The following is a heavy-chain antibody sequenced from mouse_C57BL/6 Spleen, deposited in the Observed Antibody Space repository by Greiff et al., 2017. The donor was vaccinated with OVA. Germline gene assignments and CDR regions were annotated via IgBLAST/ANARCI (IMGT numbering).Heavy chain of an antibody. D-gene: IGHD2-4*01. CDR1: GYTFTSYG. J-gene: IGHJ4*01. CDR3: ARGIYYDYEEYAMDY. CDR2: IYPRSGNT. V-gene: IGHV1-81*01. Sequence: VMLVESGAELARPGASVKLSCKASGYTFTSYGISWVKQRTGQGLEWIGEIYPRSGNTYYNEKFKGKATLTADKSSSTAYMELRSLTSEDSAVYFCARGIYYDYEEYAMDYWGQGTSVTVSS.